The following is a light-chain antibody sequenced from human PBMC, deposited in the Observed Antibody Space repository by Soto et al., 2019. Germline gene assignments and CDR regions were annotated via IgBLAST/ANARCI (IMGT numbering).Light chain of an antibody. CDR3: QQLNSYPPT. V-gene: IGKV1-9*01. CDR2: DAA. CDR1: QGIRSY. J-gene: IGKJ4*01. Sequence: DIQLTPSPSFLSASVGDRVTITCRASQGIRSYLAWYQQNPGEAPKLLIYDAATLQSGVPSRFSVSGSWTEFTLTISSLQPEYFATSYCQQLNSYPPTFGGGTKVEIK.